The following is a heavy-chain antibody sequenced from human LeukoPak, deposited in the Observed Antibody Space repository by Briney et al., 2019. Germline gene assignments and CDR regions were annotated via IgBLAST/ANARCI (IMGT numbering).Heavy chain of an antibody. Sequence: ETLSLTCTVSGGSITSSDYYWGWIRQAPGKGLEWVSSIGGSGGRTYYADSVTGRFSISRDNSKNMVYLQMNSLRAADTAVYYCAKGRIAVALYYGMDVWGQGTTVTVFS. CDR3: AKGRIAVALYYGMDV. V-gene: IGHV3-23*01. CDR2: IGGSGGRT. J-gene: IGHJ6*02. D-gene: IGHD6-19*01. CDR1: GGSITSSDYY.